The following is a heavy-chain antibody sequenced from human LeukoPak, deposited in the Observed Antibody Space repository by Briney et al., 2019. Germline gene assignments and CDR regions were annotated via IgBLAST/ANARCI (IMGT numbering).Heavy chain of an antibody. Sequence: SETLSLTCTVSGGSISSGGYYWSWIRQHPGKGLEWIGYIYYSGSTYYNPSLKSRVTIPVDTSKNQFSLKLSSVTAADTAVYYCARVDDSSGYYVDYWGQGTLVTVSS. V-gene: IGHV4-31*03. CDR3: ARVDDSSGYYVDY. CDR1: GGSISSGGYY. D-gene: IGHD3-22*01. CDR2: IYYSGST. J-gene: IGHJ4*02.